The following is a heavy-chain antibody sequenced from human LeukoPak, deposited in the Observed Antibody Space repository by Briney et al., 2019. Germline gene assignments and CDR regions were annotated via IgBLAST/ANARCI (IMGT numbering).Heavy chain of an antibody. CDR2: INTDGSST. J-gene: IGHJ4*02. Sequence: GGSLRLSCAASGFTFSSYWMHWVRQAPGKGLVWVSRINTDGSSTSYADSVKGRFTISRDNAKNTLYLQMNSLRAEDTAVYYCAKDEQPGIITIFFLNGWGQGTLVTVSS. CDR3: AKDEQPGIITIFFLNG. V-gene: IGHV3-74*01. CDR1: GFTFSSYW. D-gene: IGHD3-3*01.